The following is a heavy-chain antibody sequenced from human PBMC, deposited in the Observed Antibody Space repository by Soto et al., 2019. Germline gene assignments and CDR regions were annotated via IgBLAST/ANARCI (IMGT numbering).Heavy chain of an antibody. Sequence: GASVKVSCKASGYTFTSYGISWVRQAPGQGLEWMGWISAYNGNTNYAQKLQGRITMTTDTSTSTVYMELRSLRSEDTAVYYCARGGDSGYEESTYYYGMDVWGQGTTVNVSS. D-gene: IGHD5-12*01. CDR3: ARGGDSGYEESTYYYGMDV. J-gene: IGHJ6*02. CDR2: ISAYNGNT. CDR1: GYTFTSYG. V-gene: IGHV1-18*01.